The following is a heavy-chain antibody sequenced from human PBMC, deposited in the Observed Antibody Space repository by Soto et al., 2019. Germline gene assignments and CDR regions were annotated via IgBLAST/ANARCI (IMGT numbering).Heavy chain of an antibody. Sequence: EVQVVESGGGLVKPGGSLRLSCAASGFTFSTYSMNWVRQAPGKGLEWVSSISSSSSYIYYADSVKGRFTISRDNAKNSLYLQMNSLRAEDTAVYYCARYDSSGYYWPYYYYGMDVWGQGTTVPVSS. CDR3: ARYDSSGYYWPYYYYGMDV. V-gene: IGHV3-21*01. CDR2: ISSSSSYI. CDR1: GFTFSTYS. D-gene: IGHD3-22*01. J-gene: IGHJ6*02.